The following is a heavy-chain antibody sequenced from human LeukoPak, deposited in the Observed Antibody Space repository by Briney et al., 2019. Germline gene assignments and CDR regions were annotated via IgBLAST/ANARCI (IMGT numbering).Heavy chain of an antibody. Sequence: SETLSLTCTVSGGSISSYYWSWIRQPPGKGLEWIGYIYYSGSTNYNPSLKSRVTISVDTSKNQFSLKLSSVTAADPAVYYCARTVSPDIVVVPAAIGAFDIWGQGTMVTVSS. CDR3: ARTVSPDIVVVPAAIGAFDI. CDR2: IYYSGST. V-gene: IGHV4-59*01. D-gene: IGHD2-2*01. CDR1: GGSISSYY. J-gene: IGHJ3*02.